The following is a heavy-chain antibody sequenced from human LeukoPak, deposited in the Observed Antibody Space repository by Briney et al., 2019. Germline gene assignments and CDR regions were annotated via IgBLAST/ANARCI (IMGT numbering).Heavy chain of an antibody. V-gene: IGHV1-8*03. Sequence: ASVKLSCKASGYTFNTFDINWVRQATGQAPEWMGWVNPYNDKTVYAPKSQGRVSISSNNSINTAYMEFSGLKSDDTAVYFCARGRRLRGVTSRPIYYYYYMDVWGGGTTVTVSS. CDR2: VNPYNDKT. J-gene: IGHJ6*03. CDR1: GYTFNTFD. CDR3: ARGRRLRGVTSRPIYYYYYMDV. D-gene: IGHD3-10*01.